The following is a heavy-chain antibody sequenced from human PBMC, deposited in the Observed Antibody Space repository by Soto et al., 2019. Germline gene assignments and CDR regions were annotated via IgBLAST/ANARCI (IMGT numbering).Heavy chain of an antibody. Sequence: GESLKVSCKGSGYSFTCYWIGWVRQMPGKGLEWMGIIYPGDSDTRYSPSFQGQVTISADKSISTAYLQWSSLKASDTAMYYCARHCSSTSCYLGMDVWGKGTTVTVSS. CDR2: IYPGDSDT. J-gene: IGHJ6*04. CDR3: ARHCSSTSCYLGMDV. CDR1: GYSFTCYW. V-gene: IGHV5-51*01. D-gene: IGHD2-2*01.